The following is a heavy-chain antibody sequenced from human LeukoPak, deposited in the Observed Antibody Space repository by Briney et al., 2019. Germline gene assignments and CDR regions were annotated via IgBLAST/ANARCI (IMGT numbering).Heavy chain of an antibody. D-gene: IGHD3-22*01. CDR3: ASGEDYDSSGYRYFDY. J-gene: IGHJ4*02. CDR2: ISSSSSTI. V-gene: IGHV3-48*01. Sequence: PGGSLRLSCAASGFTFSSYSMNWVRQAPGKGLEWVSYISSSSSTIYYADSVKGRFTISRDNAKNSLYLQMNSLRAEDTAVYYCASGEDYDSSGYRYFDYWGQGTLVTVSS. CDR1: GFTFSSYS.